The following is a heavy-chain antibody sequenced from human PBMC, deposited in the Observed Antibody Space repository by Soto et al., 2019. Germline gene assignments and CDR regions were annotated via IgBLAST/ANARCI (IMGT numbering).Heavy chain of an antibody. CDR2: TNTDGRST. D-gene: IGHD1-20*01. Sequence: EVQLEESGGGLVQPGGSLRLSCAASGFTFSSYWMHWVRQATGKGLVWVSRTNTDGRSTSYADSVKGRFTISRDNAKNMLYLQMNSLRAEDTAVYYCARITNNWYFDLWGRGTLVTVSS. CDR3: ARITNNWYFDL. CDR1: GFTFSSYW. V-gene: IGHV3-74*01. J-gene: IGHJ2*01.